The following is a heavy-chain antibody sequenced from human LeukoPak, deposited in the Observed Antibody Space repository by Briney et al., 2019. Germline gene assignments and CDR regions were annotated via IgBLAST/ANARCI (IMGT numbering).Heavy chain of an antibody. CDR3: ARDSSGWYRDDAFDI. CDR1: GGSISSYY. Sequence: SETLSLTCTVSGGSISSYYWSWIRQPPGKGLEWIGYIYYSGSTNYNPSLKSRVTISVDTSKNQFSLKLSSVTAADTAVYYCARDSSGWYRDDAFDIWGQGTMVTVSS. V-gene: IGHV4-59*01. D-gene: IGHD6-19*01. J-gene: IGHJ3*02. CDR2: IYYSGST.